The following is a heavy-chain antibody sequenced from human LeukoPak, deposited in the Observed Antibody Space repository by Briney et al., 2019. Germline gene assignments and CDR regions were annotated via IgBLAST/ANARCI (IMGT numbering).Heavy chain of an antibody. D-gene: IGHD1-26*01. CDR3: AKSTKLVGATQNYYYYYMDV. CDR1: GFTFSSYG. Sequence: GGSLRLSCAASGFTFSSYGMHWVRQAPGKGLEWVAVISYDGSNKYYADSVKGRFTISRDNSKNTLYLQMNSLRAEDTAVYYCAKSTKLVGATQNYYYYYMDVWAKGPRSPSP. CDR2: ISYDGSNK. J-gene: IGHJ6*03. V-gene: IGHV3-30*18.